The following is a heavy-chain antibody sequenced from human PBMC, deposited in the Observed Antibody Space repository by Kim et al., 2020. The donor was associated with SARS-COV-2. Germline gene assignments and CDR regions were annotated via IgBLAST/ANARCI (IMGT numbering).Heavy chain of an antibody. Sequence: SVKVSCKASGGTFSSYAISWVRQAPGQGLEWMGGIIPIFGTANYAQKFQGRVTITADESTSTAYMELSSLRSEDTAVYYCARVVLLDDIYSDRSPLDYWGQGTLVTVSS. CDR1: GGTFSSYA. CDR2: IIPIFGTA. CDR3: ARVVLLDDIYSDRSPLDY. V-gene: IGHV1-69*13. D-gene: IGHD3-9*01. J-gene: IGHJ4*02.